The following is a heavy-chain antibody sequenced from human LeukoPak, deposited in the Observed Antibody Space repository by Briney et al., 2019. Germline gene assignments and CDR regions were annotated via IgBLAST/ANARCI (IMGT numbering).Heavy chain of an antibody. D-gene: IGHD3-10*01. CDR3: AREGFGGFFDP. Sequence: GASVKVSCKASGYTFTSYYMHWVRQAPGQGLEWMGWISAYNGNTNYAQKLQGRVTMTTDTSTSTAYMELRSLRSDDTAVYYCAREGFGGFFDPWGQGTLVTVSS. V-gene: IGHV1-18*04. CDR1: GYTFTSYY. J-gene: IGHJ5*02. CDR2: ISAYNGNT.